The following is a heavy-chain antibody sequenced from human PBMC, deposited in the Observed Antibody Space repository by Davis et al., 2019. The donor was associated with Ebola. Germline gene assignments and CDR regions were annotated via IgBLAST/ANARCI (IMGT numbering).Heavy chain of an antibody. CDR2: IKQDGSEK. Sequence: GGSLRLSCAASGFTFRTYAMNWVRQAPGKGLEWVANIKQDGSEKYYVDSVKGRFTISRDNAKNSLYLQMNSLRAEDTAVYYCARDGSYSSSWYYYGMDVWGQGTTVTVSS. J-gene: IGHJ6*02. CDR3: ARDGSYSSSWYYYGMDV. V-gene: IGHV3-7*01. CDR1: GFTFRTYA. D-gene: IGHD6-13*01.